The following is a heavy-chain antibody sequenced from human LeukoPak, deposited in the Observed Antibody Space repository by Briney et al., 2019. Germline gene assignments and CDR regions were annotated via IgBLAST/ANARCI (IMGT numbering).Heavy chain of an antibody. CDR1: GFIVSSNY. V-gene: IGHV3-66*01. CDR3: ARDLAAAGLDY. D-gene: IGHD6-13*01. Sequence: SGGSLRLSCAASGFIVSSNYMSWVRQAPGKGLEWVSVIYSGGSTYYADSVKGRFTISRDNSKNTLYLQMNSLRAEDTAVYYCARDLAAAGLDYWGQGTLVTVSS. CDR2: IYSGGST. J-gene: IGHJ4*02.